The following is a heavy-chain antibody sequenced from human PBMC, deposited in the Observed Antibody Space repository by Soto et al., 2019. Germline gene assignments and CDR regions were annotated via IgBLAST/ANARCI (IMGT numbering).Heavy chain of an antibody. Sequence: QVQLQESGPGLVKPSQTLSLTCTVSGGSISSGGYYWSWIRQHPGKGLEWIGYIYYSGSTYYSPSLKSRVTISVDTSKNQFSLKLSSVTAADTAVYYCALWFGELFMDFRTWGQGTLVTVSS. V-gene: IGHV4-31*03. D-gene: IGHD3-10*01. J-gene: IGHJ5*02. CDR3: ALWFGELFMDFRT. CDR1: GGSISSGGYY. CDR2: IYYSGST.